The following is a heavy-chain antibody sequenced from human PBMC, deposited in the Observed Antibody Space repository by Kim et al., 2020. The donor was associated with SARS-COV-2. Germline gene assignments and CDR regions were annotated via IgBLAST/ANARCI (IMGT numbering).Heavy chain of an antibody. Sequence: SETLSLTCAVYGGSFSGYYWSWIRQPPGKGLEWIGEINHSGSTNYNPSLKSRVTISVDTSKNQFSLKLSSVTAADTAVYYCARSRELRYFVFWFDPWGQGTLVTVSS. CDR1: GGSFSGYY. CDR3: ARSRELRYFVFWFDP. J-gene: IGHJ5*02. CDR2: INHSGST. D-gene: IGHD3-9*01. V-gene: IGHV4-34*01.